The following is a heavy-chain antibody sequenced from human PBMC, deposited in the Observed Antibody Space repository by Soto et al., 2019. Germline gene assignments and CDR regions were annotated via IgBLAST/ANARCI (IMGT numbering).Heavy chain of an antibody. Sequence: GGSLRLSCAASGFTFSSYAMSWVRQAPGKGLEWVSAISGSGGSTYYADSVKGRFTISRDNSKNTLYLQMNSLRAEDTAVYYCAKDSVGILTGYYYGMDVWGQGTTVTVSS. D-gene: IGHD3-9*01. CDR1: GFTFSSYA. CDR3: AKDSVGILTGYYYGMDV. V-gene: IGHV3-23*01. CDR2: ISGSGGST. J-gene: IGHJ6*02.